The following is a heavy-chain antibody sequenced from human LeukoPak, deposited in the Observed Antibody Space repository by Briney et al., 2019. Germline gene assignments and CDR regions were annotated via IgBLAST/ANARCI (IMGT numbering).Heavy chain of an antibody. CDR2: ISGSGGST. Sequence: PGGSLRPSCAASGFTFSSYAMSWVRQAPGKGLEWVSAISGSGGSTYYADSAKGRFTISRDNSKNTLYLQMNSLRAEDTAVYYCAKAKVAGAPLYYYYMDVWGKGTTVTVSS. V-gene: IGHV3-23*01. CDR1: GFTFSSYA. J-gene: IGHJ6*03. CDR3: AKAKVAGAPLYYYYMDV. D-gene: IGHD7-27*01.